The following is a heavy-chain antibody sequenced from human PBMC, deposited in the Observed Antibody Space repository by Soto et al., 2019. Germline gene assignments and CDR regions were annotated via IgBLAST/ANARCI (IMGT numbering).Heavy chain of an antibody. J-gene: IGHJ4*02. D-gene: IGHD6-19*01. CDR2: INAGDGST. CDR3: ARDHHSSRPYYFGY. CDR1: GYTFTAYS. V-gene: IGHV1-3*01. Sequence: ASVKVSCKASGYTFTAYSMHWVRQAPGQSLEWMGWINAGDGSTKYSPKFQARVTITRDTSASTVYLELTRLTSEDRAVYFCARDHHSSRPYYFGYWGPGTQVTVSS.